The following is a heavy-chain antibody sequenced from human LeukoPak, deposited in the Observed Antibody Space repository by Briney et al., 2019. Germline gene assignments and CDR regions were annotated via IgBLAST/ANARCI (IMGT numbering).Heavy chain of an antibody. D-gene: IGHD6-6*01. Sequence: SETLSLTCTVSGGSISSSSYYWGWIRQPPGKGLEWIGSIYYSGSTYYNPSLKSRVTISVDTSKNQFSLKLSSVTAADTAVYYCAGRIAARPVDYWGQGTLVTVSS. V-gene: IGHV4-39*01. J-gene: IGHJ4*02. CDR1: GGSISSSSYY. CDR3: AGRIAARPVDY. CDR2: IYYSGST.